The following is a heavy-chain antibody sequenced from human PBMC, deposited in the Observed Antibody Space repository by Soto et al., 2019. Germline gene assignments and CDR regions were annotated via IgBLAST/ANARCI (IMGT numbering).Heavy chain of an antibody. J-gene: IGHJ4*02. CDR2: IYYSGST. Sequence: SETLSLTCTFSGVSISSGGYYWSWIRQHPGKGLEWIGYIYYSGSTYYNPSLKSRVTISVDTSKNQFSLKLSSVTAADTAVYYCARGGIAAAAPPDYWGQGTLVTVSS. D-gene: IGHD6-13*01. V-gene: IGHV4-31*03. CDR1: GVSISSGGYY. CDR3: ARGGIAAAAPPDY.